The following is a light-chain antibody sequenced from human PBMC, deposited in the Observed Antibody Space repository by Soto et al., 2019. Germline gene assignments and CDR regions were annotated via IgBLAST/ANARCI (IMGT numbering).Light chain of an antibody. J-gene: IGLJ1*01. Sequence: QSALTQPASVSGSPGQSITISCTGTSSDVGRYNLVSWYQQHPGRAPKLMIYEGSKRPSGVSNRLSGSKSGNTASLTISGLQAEDEADYYCCSYAGSSTYVFGTGTKGTVL. CDR3: CSYAGSSTYV. CDR2: EGS. CDR1: SSDVGRYNL. V-gene: IGLV2-23*01.